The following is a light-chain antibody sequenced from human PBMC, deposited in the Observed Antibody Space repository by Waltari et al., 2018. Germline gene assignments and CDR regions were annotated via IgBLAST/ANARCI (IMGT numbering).Light chain of an antibody. CDR1: QGIDTY. J-gene: IGKJ4*01. CDR3: LQLSSYPLT. Sequence: DIQLTQSPSFLSASVGDRVTITCRASQGIDTYLAWYQQTPGKAPNLLIYAASTLQSGIPSRFSGSGSGTEFTLTISSLQPEDFATYYCLQLSSYPLTFGGGTKVEIK. V-gene: IGKV1-9*01. CDR2: AAS.